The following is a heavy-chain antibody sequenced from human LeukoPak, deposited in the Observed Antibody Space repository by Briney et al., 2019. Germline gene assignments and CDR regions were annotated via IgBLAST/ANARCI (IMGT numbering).Heavy chain of an antibody. J-gene: IGHJ4*02. D-gene: IGHD3-3*01. CDR2: ISWNSGSV. CDR3: AKESGYPS. V-gene: IGHV3-9*01. Sequence: GGSLRLSCEASGFTFDDYALHWVRQVPGKGLEWVSGISWNSGSVQYADSVKGRFIISRDNAKNSVYQQMNSLRTEDTAFYYCAKESGYPSWGQGTLVTVSS. CDR1: GFTFDDYA.